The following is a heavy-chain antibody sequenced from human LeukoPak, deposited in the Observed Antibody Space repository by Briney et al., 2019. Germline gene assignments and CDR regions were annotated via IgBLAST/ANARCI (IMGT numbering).Heavy chain of an antibody. Sequence: GGSLRLSCAASGFTFSNAWMSWVRQAPGKGLEWVGRTKSKTDGGTTDYAAPVKGRFTISRDDSKNTLYLQMNSLKTEDTAVYYCTTDSGGYSYGYNYWGQGTLVTVSS. V-gene: IGHV3-15*01. J-gene: IGHJ4*02. CDR1: GFTFSNAW. CDR2: TKSKTDGGTT. D-gene: IGHD5-18*01. CDR3: TTDSGGYSYGYNY.